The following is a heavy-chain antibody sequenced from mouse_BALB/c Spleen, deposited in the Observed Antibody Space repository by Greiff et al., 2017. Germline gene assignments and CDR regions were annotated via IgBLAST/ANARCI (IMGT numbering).Heavy chain of an antibody. Sequence: EVKVVESGGGLVKPGGSLKLSCAASGFTFSDYYMYWVRQTPEKRLEWVATISDGGSYTYYPDSVKGRFTISRDNAKNNLYLQMSSLKSEDTAMYYCARAQLGGPFAYWGQGTLVTVSA. CDR3: ARAQLGGPFAY. V-gene: IGHV5-4*02. J-gene: IGHJ3*01. CDR1: GFTFSDYY. CDR2: ISDGGSYT. D-gene: IGHD4-1*02.